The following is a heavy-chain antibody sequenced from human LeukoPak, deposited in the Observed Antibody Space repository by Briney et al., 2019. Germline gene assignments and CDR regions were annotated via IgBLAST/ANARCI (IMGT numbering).Heavy chain of an antibody. D-gene: IGHD1-26*01. J-gene: IGHJ4*02. Sequence: ASVKVSCKASGYTFTSYGISWVRQAPGQGLEWMGWISAYNGNTNYAQKLQGRVTMTTDTSASTAYMELRSLRSDDTAVYYCARDQWELNYFDYWGQGTLVTVSS. CDR1: GYTFTSYG. V-gene: IGHV1-18*01. CDR2: ISAYNGNT. CDR3: ARDQWELNYFDY.